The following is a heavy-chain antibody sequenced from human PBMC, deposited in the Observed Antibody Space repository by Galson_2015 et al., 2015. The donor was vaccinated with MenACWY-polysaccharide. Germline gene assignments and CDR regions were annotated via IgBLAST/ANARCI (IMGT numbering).Heavy chain of an antibody. CDR2: INPSGGST. D-gene: IGHD3-10*01. V-gene: IGHV1-46*01. CDR1: GYTFTNYY. CDR3: ARNAASGLDY. J-gene: IGHJ4*01. Sequence: SVKVSCKASGYTFTNYYIHWVRQAPGQGLEWLGFINPSGGSTSYAQKFQGRVTMTRDTSTGTVYVDLSSLRSEDTAVYYCARNAASGLDYWGHGTLVIVSS.